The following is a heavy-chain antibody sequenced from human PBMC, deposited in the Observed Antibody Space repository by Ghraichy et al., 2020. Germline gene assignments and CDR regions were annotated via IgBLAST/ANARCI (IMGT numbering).Heavy chain of an antibody. J-gene: IGHJ6*02. CDR1: GYTFTSYY. D-gene: IGHD1-1*01. CDR3: ARDLWRVARGYYGMDV. CDR2: INPSGGST. V-gene: IGHV1-46*01. Sequence: ASVKVSCKASGYTFTSYYMHWVRQAPGQGLEWMGIINPSGGSTSYAQKFQGRVTMTRDTSTSTVYMELSSLRSEDTAVYYCARDLWRVARGYYGMDVWGQGTTVTVSS.